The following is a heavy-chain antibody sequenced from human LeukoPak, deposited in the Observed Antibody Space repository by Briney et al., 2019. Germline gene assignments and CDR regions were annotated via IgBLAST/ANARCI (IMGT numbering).Heavy chain of an antibody. CDR2: IKEDGSEK. CDR3: ARLRVVVAAARADYFDY. V-gene: IGHV3-7*01. CDR1: GSTFSNYW. J-gene: IGHJ4*02. Sequence: GGSLRLSCVASGSTFSNYWMLWVRQAPGKGLEWVANIKEDGSEKYYVDSVKGRFTISRDNAKNSLYLQMNSLRAEDTAVYYCARLRVVVAAARADYFDYWGQGTLVTVSS. D-gene: IGHD2-15*01.